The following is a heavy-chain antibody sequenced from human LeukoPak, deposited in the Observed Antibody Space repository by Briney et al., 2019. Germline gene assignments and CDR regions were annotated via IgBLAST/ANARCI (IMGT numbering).Heavy chain of an antibody. J-gene: IGHJ4*02. CDR1: GFTFSSYG. D-gene: IGHD4-17*01. CDR2: IRYDGSNK. CDR3: AKDIQAVTPI. Sequence: PGGSLRLSCAAFGFTFSSYGMHWVRQAPGKGLEWVAFIRYDGSNKYYADSVKGRFTISRDNSKNTLYLQMNSLRAEDTAVYYCAKDIQAVTPIWGQGTLVTVSS. V-gene: IGHV3-30*02.